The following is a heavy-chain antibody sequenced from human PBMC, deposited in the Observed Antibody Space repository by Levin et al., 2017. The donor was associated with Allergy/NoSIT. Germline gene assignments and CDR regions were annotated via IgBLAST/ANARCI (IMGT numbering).Heavy chain of an antibody. CDR2: IYRSGST. Sequence: SQTLSLTCSVSGFSISSGYYWGWIRQPPGKGLEWIGSIYRSGSTYYNASLKSRVTVSVDTSKNQFSLMLRSVTAADTAVYYCARDHRPGNFDHWGQGTLVTVSS. CDR3: ARDHRPGNFDH. CDR1: GFSISSGYY. J-gene: IGHJ4*02. V-gene: IGHV4-38-2*02.